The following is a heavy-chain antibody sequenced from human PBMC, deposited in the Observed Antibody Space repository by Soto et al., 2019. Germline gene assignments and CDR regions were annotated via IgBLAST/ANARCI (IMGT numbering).Heavy chain of an antibody. Sequence: SETLSLTCAVSGYSISSGHSWGWIRQPPGKGLGWIGSIFHTGSTYYNPSLKSRATLSVDTSKNQFSLKLSSVTAADTAVYFCATLPRLDGMDVWGQGTTVTVSS. CDR2: IFHTGST. J-gene: IGHJ6*02. CDR1: GYSISSGHS. V-gene: IGHV4-38-2*01. CDR3: ATLPRLDGMDV. D-gene: IGHD6-25*01.